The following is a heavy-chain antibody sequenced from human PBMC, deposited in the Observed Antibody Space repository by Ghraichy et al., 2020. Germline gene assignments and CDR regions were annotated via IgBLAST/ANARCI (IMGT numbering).Heavy chain of an antibody. CDR2: ITYSSSYI. V-gene: IGHV3-21*01. J-gene: IGHJ3*02. Sequence: LSLTCAASGFTFCDYTMNWVRQAPGKGLEWVSSITYSSSYIYYADSVKGRFTISRDNAKKSLYLHMSSLRPEDTAVYYCVLMGSTSSSHAFDIWGQGTMVTVSS. CDR3: VLMGSTSSSHAFDI. D-gene: IGHD6-13*01. CDR1: GFTFCDYT.